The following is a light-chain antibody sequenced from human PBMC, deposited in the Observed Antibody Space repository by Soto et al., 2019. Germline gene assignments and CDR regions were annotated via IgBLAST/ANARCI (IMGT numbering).Light chain of an antibody. CDR2: ENN. Sequence: QSVLTQPPSVSEAPGQRVTISCNGSSSNIGAGYEAHWYQQVPGTATKLLIYENNNRPSGVPDRFSGSKSGTSASLAITGLQAEDEAEYYCQSYDSSLSGYVFGTGTKVTVL. CDR1: SSNIGAGYE. CDR3: QSYDSSLSGYV. V-gene: IGLV1-40*01. J-gene: IGLJ1*01.